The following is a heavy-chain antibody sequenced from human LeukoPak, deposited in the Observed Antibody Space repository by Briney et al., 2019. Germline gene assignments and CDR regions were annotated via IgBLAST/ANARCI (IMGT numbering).Heavy chain of an antibody. J-gene: IGHJ3*02. Sequence: SETLSLTCTVSGGSISSYYWSWIRQPPGKGLEWIGYIYYSGSTNYNPSLKSRVTISVDTSKNQFSLKLSSMTAADTAVYYCARLYYYDSSGYYYGPAFDIWGQGTMVTVSS. V-gene: IGHV4-59*01. D-gene: IGHD3-22*01. CDR1: GGSISSYY. CDR3: ARLYYYDSSGYYYGPAFDI. CDR2: IYYSGST.